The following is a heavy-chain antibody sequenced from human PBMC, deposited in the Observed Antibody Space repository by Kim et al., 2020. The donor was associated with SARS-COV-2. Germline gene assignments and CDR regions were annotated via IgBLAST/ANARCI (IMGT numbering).Heavy chain of an antibody. CDR3: ARYYSSGGYFDL. V-gene: IGHV5-51*01. Sequence: RYSPSFQGQVTISADKSISTAYLQWSSLKASDTAMYYCARYYSSGGYFDLWGRGTLVTVSS. J-gene: IGHJ2*01. D-gene: IGHD3-22*01.